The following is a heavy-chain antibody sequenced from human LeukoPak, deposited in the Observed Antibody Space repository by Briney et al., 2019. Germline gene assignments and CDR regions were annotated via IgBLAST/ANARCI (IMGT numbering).Heavy chain of an antibody. V-gene: IGHV3-7*01. D-gene: IGHD5-18*01. CDR3: ARSGYSYAQFDY. J-gene: IGHJ4*02. CDR2: IKQDGSEK. CDR1: GGSISSSSYY. Sequence: ETLSLTCTVSGGSISSSSYYWGWVRQAPGKGLEWVANIKQDGSEKYYVDSVKGRFTISRDNAKNSLYLQMNSLRAEDTAVYYCARSGYSYAQFDYWGQGTLVTVSS.